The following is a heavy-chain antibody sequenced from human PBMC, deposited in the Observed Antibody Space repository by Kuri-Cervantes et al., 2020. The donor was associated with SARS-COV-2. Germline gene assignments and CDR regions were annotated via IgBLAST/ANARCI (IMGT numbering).Heavy chain of an antibody. CDR3: ARVRLYCSGGSCYFDY. CDR2: ISSSGSYI. CDR1: GFTFSSYS. J-gene: IGHJ4*02. Sequence: GESLKISCAASGFTFSSYSMNWVRQAPGKGLEWVSSISSSGSYIYHADSVKGRFTISRDNAKNSLYLQMNSLRAEDTAVYYCARVRLYCSGGSCYFDYWGQGTLVAVSS. V-gene: IGHV3-21*01. D-gene: IGHD2-15*01.